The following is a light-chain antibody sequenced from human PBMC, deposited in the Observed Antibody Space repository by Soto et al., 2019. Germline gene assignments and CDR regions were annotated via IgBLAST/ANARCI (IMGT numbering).Light chain of an antibody. CDR2: EVS. J-gene: IGLJ2*01. CDR1: SSDVGGYNY. CDR3: SSYAGSNNHVV. V-gene: IGLV2-8*01. Sequence: QSVLTQPPSASGSPGQSVTISCTGTSSDVGGYNYVSWYQQHPGKAPKLMIYEVSKRPSGVPDRFSGSKSGNTASLTVSGLPAEDEADYYCSSYAGSNNHVVFGGGTKLTVL.